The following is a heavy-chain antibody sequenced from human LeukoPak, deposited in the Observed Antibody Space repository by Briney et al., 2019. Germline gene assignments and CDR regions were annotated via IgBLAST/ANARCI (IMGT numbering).Heavy chain of an antibody. J-gene: IGHJ4*02. V-gene: IGHV3-21*01. CDR2: ISSSSSYI. Sequence: PGGSLRLSCAASGFTFSSYWMSWVRQAPGKGLEWVSSISSSSSYIYYADSVKGRFTISRDNAKNSLYLQMNSLRAEDTAVYYCARTYGVQYYFDYWGQGTLVTVSS. CDR1: GFTFSSYW. D-gene: IGHD4-17*01. CDR3: ARTYGVQYYFDY.